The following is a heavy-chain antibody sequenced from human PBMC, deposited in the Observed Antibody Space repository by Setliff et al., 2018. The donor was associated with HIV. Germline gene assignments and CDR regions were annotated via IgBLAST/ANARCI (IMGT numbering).Heavy chain of an antibody. J-gene: IGHJ1*01. V-gene: IGHV4-38-2*01. CDR3: ARQWRDQYNSGVSTEYFQH. Sequence: SETLSLTCAVSAYSISSGYYWGWIRQPPGKGLEWIGSIYHSGSTYYNPSLMSRVTISVDTSKNQFPLKLRSVTAADTAVYYCARQWRDQYNSGVSTEYFQHWGLGTLVTVSS. D-gene: IGHD3-22*01. CDR1: AYSISSGYY. CDR2: IYHSGST.